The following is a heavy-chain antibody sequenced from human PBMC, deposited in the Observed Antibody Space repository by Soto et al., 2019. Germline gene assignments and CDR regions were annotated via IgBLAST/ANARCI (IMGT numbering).Heavy chain of an antibody. V-gene: IGHV3-23*01. CDR2: ISVSGGTT. CDR3: ANRALYDLAGMDV. J-gene: IGHJ6*02. Sequence: EVQLLESGGGLVQPGGSLRLSCAGSGFTFSSQAMSSVRQAPGKGLERVSGISVSGGTTYYADSVKGRFAISRDNSKNTLYLQMNSLRAADTAIYYCANRALYDLAGMDVWGQGTTVTVSS. D-gene: IGHD3-16*01. CDR1: GFTFSSQA.